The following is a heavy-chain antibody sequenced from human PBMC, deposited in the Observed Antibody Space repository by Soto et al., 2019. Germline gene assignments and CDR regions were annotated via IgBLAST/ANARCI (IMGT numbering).Heavy chain of an antibody. Sequence: QVQLVQSGAAVKKPGASVKVSCKASGYTFTSYDINWVRQATGQGLEWMGWMNPNSGNTGYAQKFQGRVTMTRNTSISTAYMELSSMRSQDTAVYYCARGIAAAEGFYYYGMDVWGQGTTVTVSS. CDR1: GYTFTSYD. D-gene: IGHD6-13*01. V-gene: IGHV1-8*01. CDR3: ARGIAAAEGFYYYGMDV. J-gene: IGHJ6*02. CDR2: MNPNSGNT.